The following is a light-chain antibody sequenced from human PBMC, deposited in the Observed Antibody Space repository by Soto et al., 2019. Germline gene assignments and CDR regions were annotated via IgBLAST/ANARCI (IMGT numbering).Light chain of an antibody. CDR1: QTVSSSS. V-gene: IGKV3-20*01. J-gene: IGKJ1*01. CDR3: QQYGSSPRT. CDR2: GAS. Sequence: EIVLTQSPGTLSLSPGERATLSCRASQTVSSSSLAWYQQKPGQAPRLLIFGASTRAAGFPDRFSGSGSGTDFTLTISRLEPEDFAVCYCQQYGSSPRTFGQGTKVDIK.